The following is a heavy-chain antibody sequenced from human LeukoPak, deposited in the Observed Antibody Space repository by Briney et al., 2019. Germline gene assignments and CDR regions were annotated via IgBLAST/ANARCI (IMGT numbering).Heavy chain of an antibody. Sequence: SKRLCCARSACTRSSEGVQWVRQAPRKGLGTVAFRRYDVNNKLYADSVNGRFTISRDPSKPTLYLQMNSLRAEDTAVYYSEKDLDYSRSGSYTFDYWGQGTLVTVSS. CDR2: RRYDVNNK. CDR3: EKDLDYSRSGSYTFDY. CDR1: ACTRSSEG. V-gene: IGHV3-30*02. D-gene: IGHD3-10*01. J-gene: IGHJ4*02.